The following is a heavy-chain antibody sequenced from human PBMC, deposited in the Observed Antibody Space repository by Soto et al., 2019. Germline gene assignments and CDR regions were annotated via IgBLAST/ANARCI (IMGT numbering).Heavy chain of an antibody. J-gene: IGHJ4*02. CDR3: VGGTCYWGLSDY. CDR2: IWAYGSRQ. Sequence: QVQLVESGGGVIQPGKSLRLSCSASGFAFSTYGMHWVRQAPGKGLEWVAVIWAYGSRQFYGDSVKGRFTISRDNSKNSMYLQMNSLRVDDTAVYYWVGGTCYWGLSDYWGQGTLVTVSS. V-gene: IGHV3-33*01. D-gene: IGHD3-9*01. CDR1: GFAFSTYG.